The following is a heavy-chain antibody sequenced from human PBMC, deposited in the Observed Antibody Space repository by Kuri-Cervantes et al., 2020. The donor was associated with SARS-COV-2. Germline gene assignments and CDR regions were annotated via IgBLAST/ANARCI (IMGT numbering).Heavy chain of an antibody. V-gene: IGHV3-30*02. J-gene: IGHJ4*02. CDR3: ARGLYYYDSSGIPPFDY. Sequence: GESLKISCAASGFPFSHYGMHWVRQAPGKGLEWLGFVRRDGSNYYYADSVEGRFTNSRDNSKNTLYLQMNILRAEDTAVYYSARGLYYYDSSGIPPFDYWGQGTLVTVSS. CDR2: VRRDGSNY. CDR1: GFPFSHYG. D-gene: IGHD3-22*01.